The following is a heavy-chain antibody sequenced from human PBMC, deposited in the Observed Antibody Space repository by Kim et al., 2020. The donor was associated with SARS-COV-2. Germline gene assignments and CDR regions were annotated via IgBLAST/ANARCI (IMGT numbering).Heavy chain of an antibody. CDR1: GFTFSSYA. D-gene: IGHD2-2*01. Sequence: VGSLRLSCSASGFTFSSYAMHWVRQAPGKGLEYVSAISSNGGSTYYADSVKGRFTISRDNSKNTLYLQMSSLRAEDTAVYYCVKAATRYYFDYWGQGTLVTVSS. CDR3: VKAATRYYFDY. V-gene: IGHV3-64D*09. J-gene: IGHJ4*02. CDR2: ISSNGGST.